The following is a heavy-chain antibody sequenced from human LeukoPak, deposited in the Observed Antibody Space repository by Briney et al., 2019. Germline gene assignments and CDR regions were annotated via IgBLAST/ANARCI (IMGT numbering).Heavy chain of an antibody. CDR2: INHSGST. CDR3: ARADPHLLYYFDY. J-gene: IGHJ4*02. Sequence: SETLSLTCAVYGGSFSGYYWSWIRQPPGKGLEWIGEINHSGSTNYNPSLKSRVTISVDTSKNQFSLKLSSVTAADTAAYYCARADPHLLYYFDYWGQGTLVTVSS. V-gene: IGHV4-34*01. CDR1: GGSFSGYY.